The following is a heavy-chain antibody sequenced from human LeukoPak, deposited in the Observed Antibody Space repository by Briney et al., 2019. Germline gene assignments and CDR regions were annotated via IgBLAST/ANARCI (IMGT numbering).Heavy chain of an antibody. CDR1: GFTFSSYG. J-gene: IGHJ4*02. CDR2: ISGSGGST. CDR3: AKGQWLDHYYFDY. Sequence: GGTLRLSCAASGFTFSSYGMSWVRQAPGKGLEWVSAISGSGGSTYYADSVKGRFTISRDNSKNTLYLQMNSLRAEDTAVYYCAKGQWLDHYYFDYWGQGTLVTVSS. D-gene: IGHD5-12*01. V-gene: IGHV3-23*01.